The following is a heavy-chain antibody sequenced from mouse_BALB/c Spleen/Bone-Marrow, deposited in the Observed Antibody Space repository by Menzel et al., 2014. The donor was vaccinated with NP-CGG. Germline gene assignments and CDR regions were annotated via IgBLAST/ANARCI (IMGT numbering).Heavy chain of an antibody. J-gene: IGHJ4*01. D-gene: IGHD1-1*01. CDR2: IWAGGST. CDR3: ARGSYYEGAMDY. Sequence: GQLQQSGPGLVAPSQSLSITCTVSGFSLTSYGVHWVRQPPGKVLEWLGVIWAGGSTNYNSALMSRLSISKDNSKSQVFLKMNSPQTDDTAMYYCARGSYYEGAMDYWGQGTSVTVSS. CDR1: GFSLTSYG. V-gene: IGHV2-9*02.